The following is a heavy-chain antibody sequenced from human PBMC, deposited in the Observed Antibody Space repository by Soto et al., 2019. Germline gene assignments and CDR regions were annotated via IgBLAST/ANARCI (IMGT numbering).Heavy chain of an antibody. CDR2: IWYDGSNK. CDR1: GFTFSSYG. J-gene: IGHJ6*02. D-gene: IGHD3-22*01. Sequence: QVQLVESGGGVVQPGRSLRLSGEASGFTFSSYGMHWVRQAPGKGLEGVAVIWYDGSNKYYADSVKGRFTISRDNSKNTLYLQMNSLRAEDTAVYYCARAARYYYDSSPSYGMDVWGQGTTVTVSS. CDR3: ARAARYYYDSSPSYGMDV. V-gene: IGHV3-33*01.